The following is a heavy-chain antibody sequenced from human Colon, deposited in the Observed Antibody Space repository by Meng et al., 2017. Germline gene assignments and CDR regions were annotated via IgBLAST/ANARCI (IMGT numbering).Heavy chain of an antibody. J-gene: IGHJ5*02. CDR2: FYCSGNT. D-gene: IGHD3-22*01. V-gene: IGHV4-31*03. CDR1: CAAISSGNHY. Sequence: QVQLQDSGPGLVKPSQNLSPTCTVACAAISSGNHYWSWSRQHPGKGLEWIGYFYCSGNTYYNPSLKSRVTISVDTSKNQFSLNLRSVSAADTAVYYCARYYYDSSGVTYFDPWGQGTLVTVSS. CDR3: ARYYYDSSGVTYFDP.